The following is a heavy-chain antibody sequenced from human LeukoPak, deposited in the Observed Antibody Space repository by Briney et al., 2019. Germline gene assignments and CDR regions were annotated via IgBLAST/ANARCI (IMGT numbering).Heavy chain of an antibody. D-gene: IGHD6-13*01. Sequence: GESLKISCKGSGYSFTSYWIGWVRQMPGKGLEWMGIIYPGDSDTRYSPSFQGQVTISADKSISTAYLQWNSLKASDTAMYFCARKRAAANTEVDYWGQGTLVTVSS. CDR2: IYPGDSDT. CDR1: GYSFTSYW. V-gene: IGHV5-51*01. CDR3: ARKRAAANTEVDY. J-gene: IGHJ4*02.